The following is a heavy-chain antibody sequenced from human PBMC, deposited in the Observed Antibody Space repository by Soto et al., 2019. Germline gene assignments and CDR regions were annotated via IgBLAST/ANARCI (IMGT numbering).Heavy chain of an antibody. J-gene: IGHJ3*02. CDR2: IVVGSGNT. V-gene: IGHV1-58*02. Sequence: SVKVSCKASGFTFTSSAMQWVRQARGQRLEWIGWIVVGSGNTNYAQKFQERVTITRDMSTSTAYMELSSLRSEDTAVYYCAAEILQGITGTTGAFDIWGQGTMVTVSS. D-gene: IGHD1-7*01. CDR3: AAEILQGITGTTGAFDI. CDR1: GFTFTSSA.